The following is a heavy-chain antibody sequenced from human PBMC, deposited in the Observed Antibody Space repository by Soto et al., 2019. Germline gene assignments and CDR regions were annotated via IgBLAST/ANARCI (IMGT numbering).Heavy chain of an antibody. CDR3: ARGWGYDSTDYYYAY. D-gene: IGHD3-22*01. CDR2: IIPMFGTG. CDR1: GGTFSRHA. V-gene: IGHV1-69*01. Sequence: QVQLVQSGAEVRKPGSSVKVSCKASGGTFSRHAISWVRQAPGQGLEWMGGIIPMFGTGNHAQKFQGRVTITADESTSTAYRELSSVRSEDTAVYYCARGWGYDSTDYYYAYWGQGTLVIVSS. J-gene: IGHJ4*02.